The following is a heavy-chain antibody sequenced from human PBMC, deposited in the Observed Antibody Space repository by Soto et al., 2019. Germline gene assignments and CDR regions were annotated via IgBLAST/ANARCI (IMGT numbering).Heavy chain of an antibody. V-gene: IGHV4-59*01. CDR2: IYYSGST. D-gene: IGHD5-12*01. J-gene: IGHJ4*02. Sequence: ASETLSLTCTVSGGSISSYYWSWIRQPPGKGLEWIGYIYYSGSTNYNPSLKSRVTISVDTSKNQFSLKLSSVTAADTAVYYCARETQSSPYSGPYLDYWGQGTLVTVSS. CDR1: GGSISSYY. CDR3: ARETQSSPYSGPYLDY.